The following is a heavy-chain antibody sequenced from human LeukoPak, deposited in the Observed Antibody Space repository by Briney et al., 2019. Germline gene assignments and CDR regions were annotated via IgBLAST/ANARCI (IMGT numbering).Heavy chain of an antibody. V-gene: IGHV1-69*13. CDR1: GGTFSSYA. D-gene: IGHD2-2*03. CDR3: ARMDIVVVPAANGDYYYYGMDV. J-gene: IGHJ6*02. CDR2: IIPIFGTA. Sequence: GASVKVSCKASGGTFSSYAISWVRQAPGQGLEWMGGIIPIFGTANYAQKSQGRVTITADESTSTAYMELSSLGSEDTAVYYCARMDIVVVPAANGDYYYYGMDVWGQGTTVTVSS.